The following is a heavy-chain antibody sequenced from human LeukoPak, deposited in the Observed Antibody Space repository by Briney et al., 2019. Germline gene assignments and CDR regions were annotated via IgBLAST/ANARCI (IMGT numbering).Heavy chain of an antibody. CDR3: AKRYYGSGSYSYYYYYYMDV. CDR1: GFTFSSYG. V-gene: IGHV3-30*02. Sequence: PGGSLRLSCAASGFTFSSYGMHWVRQAPGKGLEWVAFIRYDGSNKYYADSVKGRFTISRDNSKNTLYLQMNSLRAEDTAVYYCAKRYYGSGSYSYYYYYYMDVWGKGTTVTISS. CDR2: IRYDGSNK. J-gene: IGHJ6*03. D-gene: IGHD3-10*01.